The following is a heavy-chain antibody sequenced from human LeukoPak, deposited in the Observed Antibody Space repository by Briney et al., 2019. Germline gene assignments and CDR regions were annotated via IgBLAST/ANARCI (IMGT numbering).Heavy chain of an antibody. CDR2: ISSSSLYI. J-gene: IGHJ4*02. CDR3: ARVLSSSWSDDFDY. Sequence: GGSLRLSCAASGFTFSSYSMNWVRQAPGKGLEWVSSISSSSLYIYYADSVKGRFTISRDNDKNSLYLQMNSLRAEDTAVYYCARVLSSSWSDDFDYWGQGTLVTVSS. CDR1: GFTFSSYS. D-gene: IGHD6-13*01. V-gene: IGHV3-21*01.